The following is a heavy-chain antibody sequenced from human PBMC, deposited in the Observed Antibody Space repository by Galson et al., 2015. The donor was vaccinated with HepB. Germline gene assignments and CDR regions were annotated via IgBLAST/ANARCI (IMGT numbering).Heavy chain of an antibody. CDR3: ARGYYDILTGYHYYYYGMDV. D-gene: IGHD3-9*01. V-gene: IGHV7-4-1*02. Sequence: SVKVSCKASGYTFTSYAMNWVRQAPGLGLEWMGWINTNTGNPTYAQGFTGRFVFSLDTSVSTAYLQISSLKAEDTAVYYCARGYYDILTGYHYYYYGMDVWGQGTTVTVS. CDR1: GYTFTSYA. J-gene: IGHJ6*02. CDR2: INTNTGNP.